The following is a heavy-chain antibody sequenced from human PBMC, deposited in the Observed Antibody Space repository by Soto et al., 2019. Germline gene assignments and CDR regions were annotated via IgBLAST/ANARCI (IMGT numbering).Heavy chain of an antibody. CDR1: GFTFIDAW. V-gene: IGHV3-15*01. CDR3: TTALRYSGAGAGAFDI. Sequence: GSLRISCAASGFTFIDAWMSWVRQAPGKGLDWVGRIKSKTDGETTDYAAPVKGRFTISRDDSESTLFLQMNSLKTEDTAVYYCTTALRYSGAGAGAFDIWGQGTMVTVSS. J-gene: IGHJ3*02. CDR2: IKSKTDGETT. D-gene: IGHD1-26*01.